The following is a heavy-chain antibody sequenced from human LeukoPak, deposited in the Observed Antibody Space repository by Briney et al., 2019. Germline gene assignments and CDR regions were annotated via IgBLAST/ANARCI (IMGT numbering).Heavy chain of an antibody. J-gene: IGHJ4*02. CDR3: ARTSGATLDY. CDR2: IYYSGST. CDR1: GGSISSYY. Sequence: AETLSLTCTVSGGSISSYYWSWIRQPPGKGLEWIGYIYYSGSTNYNPSLKSRVTISVDTSKNQFSLKLSSVTAADTAVYYCARTSGATLDYWGQGTLVTVSS. D-gene: IGHD1-26*01. V-gene: IGHV4-59*01.